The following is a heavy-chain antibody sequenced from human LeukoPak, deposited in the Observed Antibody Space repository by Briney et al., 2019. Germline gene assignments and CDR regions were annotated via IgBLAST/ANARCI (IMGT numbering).Heavy chain of an antibody. CDR2: IIPILGIA. D-gene: IGHD3-10*01. J-gene: IGHJ4*02. Sequence: GSSVKVSCKASGGTFSSYAISWVRQAPGQGLEWMGRIIPILGIANYAQKFQGRVTITADKSTSTAYMELSSLRSEDTAVYYCATDTMVRGVIIPYFDYWGQGTLVTVSS. V-gene: IGHV1-69*04. CDR1: GGTFSSYA. CDR3: ATDTMVRGVIIPYFDY.